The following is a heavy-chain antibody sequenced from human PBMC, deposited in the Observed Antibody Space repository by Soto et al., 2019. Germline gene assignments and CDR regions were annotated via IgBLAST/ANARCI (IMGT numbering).Heavy chain of an antibody. V-gene: IGHV3-74*01. CDR3: ARHIAVAGANYYYGIDV. CDR2: INSDGSST. CDR1: GFTFSSYW. Sequence: WGSLRLSCAASGFTFSSYWMHWVRQAPGKGLVWVSRINSDGSSTSYADSVKGRFTISRDNAKNTLYLQMNSLRAEDTAVYYCARHIAVAGANYYYGIDVWGQGTTVTVSS. D-gene: IGHD6-19*01. J-gene: IGHJ6*02.